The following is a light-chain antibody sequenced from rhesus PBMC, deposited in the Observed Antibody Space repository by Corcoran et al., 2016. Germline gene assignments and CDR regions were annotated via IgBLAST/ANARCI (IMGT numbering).Light chain of an antibody. Sequence: DIQMTQSPSSLSASVGDRVTITCRASENVNNYLNWYQQKPGKAPKLLIYKASTLQSGVPSGFSGSGSGTDYTFTISSLQPEDVATYYCQHGYGPPYNFGQGTKVEIK. V-gene: IGKV1-74*01. CDR3: QHGYGPPYN. CDR2: KAS. CDR1: ENVNNY. J-gene: IGKJ2*01.